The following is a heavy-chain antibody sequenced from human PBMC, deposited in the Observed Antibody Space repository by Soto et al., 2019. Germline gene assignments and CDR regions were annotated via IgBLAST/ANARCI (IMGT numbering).Heavy chain of an antibody. CDR1: GYSISSGYY. V-gene: IGHV4-38-2*02. Sequence: PETLSLTCAVYGYSISSGYYWGWIRQPPGKGLEWIGSIYHSGSTYYNPSLKSRVTISVDTSKNQFSLKLSSVTAADTAVYYCARERITMVRGELYYYYGMDVWGQGTTVT. D-gene: IGHD3-10*01. CDR3: ARERITMVRGELYYYYGMDV. J-gene: IGHJ6*02. CDR2: IYHSGST.